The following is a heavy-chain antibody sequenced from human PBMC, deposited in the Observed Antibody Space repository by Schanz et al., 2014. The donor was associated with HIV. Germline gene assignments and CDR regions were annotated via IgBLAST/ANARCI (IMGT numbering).Heavy chain of an antibody. Sequence: QVRLVESGGGVVQPGRSLRLSCAASGFTFDNYGMHWVRQAPGKGLEWVAVISYDGTNKKFADSVKGRFTISRDNSKNTLYLQMNSLRAEDTAVYYCARDYHWNWFDPWGQGTLVTVSS. D-gene: IGHD1-20*01. V-gene: IGHV3-30*03. J-gene: IGHJ5*02. CDR1: GFTFDNYG. CDR2: ISYDGTNK. CDR3: ARDYHWNWFDP.